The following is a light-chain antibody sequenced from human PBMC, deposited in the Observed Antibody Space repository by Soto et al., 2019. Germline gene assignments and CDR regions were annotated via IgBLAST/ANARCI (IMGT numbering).Light chain of an antibody. CDR1: QSVSSD. CDR3: QQYNKWPWT. V-gene: IGKV3-15*01. Sequence: VSPQSPATLSVSPGERATLSCRASQSVSSDLAWYQQKPGQAPRLFIYGASTRATGIPARFSGSGSGTEFTLTISSLQSEDFAVYYCQQYNKWPWTFGQGTKVDIK. J-gene: IGKJ1*01. CDR2: GAS.